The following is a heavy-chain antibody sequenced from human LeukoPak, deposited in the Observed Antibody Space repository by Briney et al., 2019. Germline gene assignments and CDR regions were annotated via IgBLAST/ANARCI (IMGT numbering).Heavy chain of an antibody. CDR1: GGSISSSSYS. CDR3: ARLLSIADAFDI. CDR2: IYYSGST. V-gene: IGHV4-39*01. Sequence: PSETLSLTCTVSGGSISSSSYSWGWIRQPPGKGLERLAGIYYSGSTYYKPSLKSRVTICVDTSKNELSLKLSSVTAANTAIYYCARLLSIADAFDIWGQGTMVTVSS. D-gene: IGHD2/OR15-2a*01. J-gene: IGHJ3*02.